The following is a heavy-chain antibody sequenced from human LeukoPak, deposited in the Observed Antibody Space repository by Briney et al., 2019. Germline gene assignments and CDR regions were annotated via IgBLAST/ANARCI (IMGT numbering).Heavy chain of an antibody. Sequence: ASVKVSCKASGYTFTSYGISWVRQAPRQGLEWMGCISAYNGNTNYAQKLQGRVTMTTDTSTSTAYMELRSLRSDDTAVYYCARDSSRWYDDAFDIWGQGTMVTVSS. J-gene: IGHJ3*02. CDR3: ARDSSRWYDDAFDI. D-gene: IGHD6-13*01. CDR1: GYTFTSYG. CDR2: ISAYNGNT. V-gene: IGHV1-18*01.